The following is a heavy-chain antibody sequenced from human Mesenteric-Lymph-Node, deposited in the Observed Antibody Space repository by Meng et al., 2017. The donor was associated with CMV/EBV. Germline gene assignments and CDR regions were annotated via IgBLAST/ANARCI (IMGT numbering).Heavy chain of an antibody. Sequence: SETLSLTCTVSGGSISGYYWSWIRQPPGKGLEWIGFIYYSGHTKSNPSLESRVTMSADTSKNQFSLKLSSLTAADTAVYYCAREDAYYDSSGSHAFDIWGQGKMVTVSS. CDR2: IYYSGHT. J-gene: IGHJ3*02. V-gene: IGHV4-59*01. D-gene: IGHD3-22*01. CDR3: AREDAYYDSSGSHAFDI. CDR1: GGSISGYY.